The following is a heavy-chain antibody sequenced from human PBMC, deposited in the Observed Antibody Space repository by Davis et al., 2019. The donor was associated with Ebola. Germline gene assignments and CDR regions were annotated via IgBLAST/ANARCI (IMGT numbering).Heavy chain of an antibody. J-gene: IGHJ5*01. CDR3: ARARFGSTWFDC. CDR2: IGAAGDT. Sequence: GESLKISCAASGFTFRSYDMHWVRQATGKGLEWVSAIGAAGDTYYPVSVKGRFTISRENAKNSLYLQMNSLRAEDTAVYYCARARFGSTWFDCWGQGILVTVSS. V-gene: IGHV3-13*01. CDR1: GFTFRSYD. D-gene: IGHD3-16*01.